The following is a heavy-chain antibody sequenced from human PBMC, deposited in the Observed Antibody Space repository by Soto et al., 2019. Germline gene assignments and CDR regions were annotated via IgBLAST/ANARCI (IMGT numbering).Heavy chain of an antibody. Sequence: PGGSLRLSCAASGFTFSTYSMTWVRQAPGKGLEWVSSISSSSSYIYYTDSVKGRFTISRDNAKNLLFLQMDSLRAEDTAVYHCARSYASGSHAHCRQGALVTVSS. CDR1: GFTFSTYS. V-gene: IGHV3-21*06. CDR2: ISSSSSYI. CDR3: ARSYASGSHAH. D-gene: IGHD3-10*01. J-gene: IGHJ1*01.